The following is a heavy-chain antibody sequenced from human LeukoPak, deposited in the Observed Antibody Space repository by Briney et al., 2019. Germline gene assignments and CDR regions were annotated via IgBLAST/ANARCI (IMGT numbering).Heavy chain of an antibody. V-gene: IGHV3-23*01. CDR3: ARPDYDFWSAHGGFDY. D-gene: IGHD3-3*01. CDR1: GFTFSSYA. Sequence: GGSLRLSRAASGFTFSSYAMSWVRQAPGKGLEWVSAISGSGGSTYYADSVKGRFTISRDNSKNTLYLQMNSLRAEDTAVYYCARPDYDFWSAHGGFDYWGQGTLVTVSS. CDR2: ISGSGGST. J-gene: IGHJ4*02.